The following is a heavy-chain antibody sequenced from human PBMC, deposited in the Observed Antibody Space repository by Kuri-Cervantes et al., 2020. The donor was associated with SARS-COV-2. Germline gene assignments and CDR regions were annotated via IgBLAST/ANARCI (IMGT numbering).Heavy chain of an antibody. V-gene: IGHV3-11*01. CDR2: ISSSGSTI. J-gene: IGHJ4*02. Sequence: GESLKISCAASGFTFSDYYMSWIRQAPGKGLEWVSYISSSGSTIYYADSVKGRFTISRDNAKNSLYLQMNSLRAEDAAVYYCAKIRITMIADYWGQGTLVTVSS. CDR3: AKIRITMIADY. D-gene: IGHD3-22*01. CDR1: GFTFSDYY.